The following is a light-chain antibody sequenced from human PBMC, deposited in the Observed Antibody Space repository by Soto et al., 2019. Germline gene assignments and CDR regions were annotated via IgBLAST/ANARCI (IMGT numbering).Light chain of an antibody. V-gene: IGKV1-39*01. CDR1: QSISSY. J-gene: IGKJ4*01. CDR3: QQSYSTPLT. CDR2: AAS. Sequence: EIQMTQSPSSLSASVGDRVTITCRASQSISSYLNWYQQKPGKAPKLLISAASTFQSGVPSRFSGSGSGTDFTLTISSLQPEDFATHYCQQSYSTPLTFGGGTKVDIK.